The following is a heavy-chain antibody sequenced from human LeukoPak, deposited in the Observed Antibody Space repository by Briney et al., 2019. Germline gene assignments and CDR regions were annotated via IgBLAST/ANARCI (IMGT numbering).Heavy chain of an antibody. Sequence: QPGGSLRLSCAASGFTFSNYDMHWVRQPTGKGLEWVSAIDTAGDTYYPDSVRGRFTFSRENAKNSLSLQMNSLRAEDTAVYYCARAWRDCIGGRCPYYFDYWGQGTLVTVSS. CDR2: IDTAGDT. V-gene: IGHV3-13*01. D-gene: IGHD2-15*01. CDR3: ARAWRDCIGGRCPYYFDY. CDR1: GFTFSNYD. J-gene: IGHJ4*02.